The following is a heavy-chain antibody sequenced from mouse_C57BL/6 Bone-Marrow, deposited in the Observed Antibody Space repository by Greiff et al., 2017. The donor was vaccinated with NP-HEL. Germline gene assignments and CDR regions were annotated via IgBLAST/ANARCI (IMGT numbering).Heavy chain of an antibody. CDR1: GYTFTSYW. V-gene: IGHV1-64*01. CDR3: ARVGRRRFYYAMDY. CDR2: IHPNSGST. J-gene: IGHJ4*01. Sequence: QVQLQQPGAELVKPGASVKLSCKASGYTFTSYWMHWVKQRPGQGLEWIGMIHPNSGSTNYNEKFKSKATLTVDKSSSTSYMQLSSLTSEDSAVYCCARVGRRRFYYAMDYWGQGTSVTVSS. D-gene: IGHD1-2*01.